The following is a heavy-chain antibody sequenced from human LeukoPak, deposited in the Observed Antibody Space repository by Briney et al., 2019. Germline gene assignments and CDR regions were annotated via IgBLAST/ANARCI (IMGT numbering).Heavy chain of an antibody. J-gene: IGHJ4*02. D-gene: IGHD3-16*02. CDR3: AKGGGLGGGGSYRIDY. V-gene: IGHV3-23*01. CDR2: IIGSGGNT. Sequence: PGGSLRLSCAASGFTFSSYAMSWVRQAPGKGLEWVSSIIGSGGNTNYADSVQGRFTFSRDNSKNTLYLQMNSLRAKDTAVYYCAKGGGLGGGGSYRIDYWGQGTLVTVSS. CDR1: GFTFSSYA.